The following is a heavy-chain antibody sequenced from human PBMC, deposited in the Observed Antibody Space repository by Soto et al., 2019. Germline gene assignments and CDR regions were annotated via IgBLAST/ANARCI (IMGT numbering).Heavy chain of an antibody. Sequence: EVQLVESGGGLVQPGGSLRLSCAASGFTVTSHYMTWVRQAPGKGLEWVSLIYSGGNRYYAESVRGRFIISRDISTNTLYLQMDSLRVDDTAVYFCARNPFGVLGDNVVLWGQGTLVTVTP. CDR2: IYSGGNR. CDR1: GFTVTSHY. D-gene: IGHD3-3*01. CDR3: ARNPFGVLGDNVVL. V-gene: IGHV3-53*01. J-gene: IGHJ4*02.